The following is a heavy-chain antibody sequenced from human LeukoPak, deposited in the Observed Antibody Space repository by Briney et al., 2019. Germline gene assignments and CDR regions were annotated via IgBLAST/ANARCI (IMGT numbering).Heavy chain of an antibody. CDR2: INPNSGGT. J-gene: IGHJ5*02. V-gene: IGHV1-2*02. CDR1: GYTFTGYY. CDR3: ARGGPDSYGFEKRTKNWFDP. Sequence: ASVKVSCKASGYTFTGYYMHWVRQAPGQGLEWMGWINPNSGGTNYAQKFQGRVTMTRDTSISTAYMELSRLGSDDTAVYYCARGGPDSYGFEKRTKNWFDPWGQGTLVTVSS. D-gene: IGHD5-18*01.